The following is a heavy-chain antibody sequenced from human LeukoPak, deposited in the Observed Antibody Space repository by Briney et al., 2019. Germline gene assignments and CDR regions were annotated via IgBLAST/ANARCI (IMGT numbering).Heavy chain of an antibody. V-gene: IGHV3-11*05. J-gene: IGHJ4*02. CDR2: ISSSSSYT. Sequence: GGSLRLSCAASGFTFSDYYMSWIRQAPGKGLEWVSYISSSSSYTNYADSVKGRFAISRDNAKNSLYLQMNSLRAEDTAVCYCARGGYSGYDWVDYWGQGTLVTVSS. D-gene: IGHD5-12*01. CDR3: ARGGYSGYDWVDY. CDR1: GFTFSDYY.